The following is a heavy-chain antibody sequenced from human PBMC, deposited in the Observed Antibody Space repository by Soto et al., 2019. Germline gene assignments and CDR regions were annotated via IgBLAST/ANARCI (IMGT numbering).Heavy chain of an antibody. Sequence: PSETLSLTCNVSGGSISSAGYSWNWIRQPPGKGLEWIGYIYHSGSTYYNPSLRSRVSISVDWSKNQFSLRLTSVTAADTAVYYCARDSRRFGEGTFDIWGQGTMVNVS. CDR3: ARDSRRFGEGTFDI. D-gene: IGHD3-10*01. CDR1: GGSISSAGYS. V-gene: IGHV4-30-2*01. J-gene: IGHJ3*02. CDR2: IYHSGST.